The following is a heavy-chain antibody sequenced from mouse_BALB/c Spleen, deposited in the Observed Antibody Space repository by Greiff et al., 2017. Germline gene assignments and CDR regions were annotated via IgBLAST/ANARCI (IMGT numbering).Heavy chain of an antibody. J-gene: IGHJ2*01. D-gene: IGHD1-3*01. CDR1: GFSLTSYG. CDR2: IWAGGST. CDR3: ARERTNFHYFDY. Sequence: VKLVESGPGLVAPSQSLSITCTVSGFSLTSYGVHWVRQPPGKGLEWLGVIWAGGSTNYNSALMSRLSISKDNSKSQVFLKMNSLQTDDTAMYYCARERTNFHYFDYWGQGTTLTVSS. V-gene: IGHV2-9*02.